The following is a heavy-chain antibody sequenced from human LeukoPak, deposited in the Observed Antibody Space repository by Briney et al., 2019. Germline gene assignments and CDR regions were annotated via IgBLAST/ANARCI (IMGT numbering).Heavy chain of an antibody. CDR2: ISGSGGST. D-gene: IGHD2-15*01. CDR3: AKELYPSTKADIVVVVAAPIDY. Sequence: PGGSLRLSCAASGFTFSSYAMSWVRQAPGKGLEWVSAISGSGGSTYYADSVKGRFTISRDNSKNTLYLQMNSLRAEDTAVYYCAKELYPSTKADIVVVVAAPIDYWGQGTLVTVSS. V-gene: IGHV3-23*01. CDR1: GFTFSSYA. J-gene: IGHJ4*02.